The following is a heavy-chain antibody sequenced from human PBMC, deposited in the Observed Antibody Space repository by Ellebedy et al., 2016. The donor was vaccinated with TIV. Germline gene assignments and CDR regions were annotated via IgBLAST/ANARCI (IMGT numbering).Heavy chain of an antibody. J-gene: IGHJ6*02. CDR1: GFTFSDYY. CDR2: ISSSSSYT. V-gene: IGHV3-11*03. D-gene: IGHD2-8*01. Sequence: PGGSLRLSCAASGFTFSDYYMSWIRQAPGKGLEWVSYISSSSSYTNYADSVKGRFTISRDNSKNTLYLQMNSLRADDTALYYFARLKMYVTPFYAMDVWGQGTAVTVSS. CDR3: ARLKMYVTPFYAMDV.